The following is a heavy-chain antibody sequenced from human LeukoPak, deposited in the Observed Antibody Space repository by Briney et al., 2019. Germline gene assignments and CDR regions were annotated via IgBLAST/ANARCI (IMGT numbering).Heavy chain of an antibody. CDR2: ISAYNGNT. D-gene: IGHD3-16*02. Sequence: ASVKVSCKASGYTFTSYGISWVRQAPGQGLEWMGWISAYNGNTNYAQKLQGRVTMTRNTSISTAYMELSSLRSDDTAVYYCARGHDFVWGSYRTSFDYWGQGTLVTVSS. J-gene: IGHJ4*02. CDR1: GYTFTSYG. V-gene: IGHV1-18*01. CDR3: ARGHDFVWGSYRTSFDY.